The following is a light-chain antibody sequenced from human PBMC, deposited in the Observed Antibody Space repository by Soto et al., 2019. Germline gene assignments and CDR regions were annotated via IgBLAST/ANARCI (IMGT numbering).Light chain of an antibody. CDR3: QQYFNFSLT. J-gene: IGKJ1*01. CDR1: QVISTS. CDR2: AAS. Sequence: TPSTSSISASVGHRVTVTCRASQVISTSLAWYQVKPGKAPKLQIYAASILESGVPSRFSATVSGTEFSLTISSLQPDDFATYYCQQYFNFSLTFGQGTLVEIK. V-gene: IGKV1D-13*01.